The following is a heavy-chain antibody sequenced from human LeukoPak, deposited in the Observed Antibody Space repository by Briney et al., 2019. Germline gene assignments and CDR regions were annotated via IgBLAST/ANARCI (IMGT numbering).Heavy chain of an antibody. D-gene: IGHD3-10*01. CDR3: ARGGSGSSIPDY. CDR2: IYDSGST. CDR1: GGSINNYY. Sequence: PSETLSLTCAVSGGSINNYYWSWIRQPPGKGLEWIGYIYDSGSTNYNPSLKSRVTTSLDTSKNQVSLKLSSVTAADTAVYYCARGGSGSSIPDYWGQGTLVTVSS. V-gene: IGHV4-59*08. J-gene: IGHJ4*02.